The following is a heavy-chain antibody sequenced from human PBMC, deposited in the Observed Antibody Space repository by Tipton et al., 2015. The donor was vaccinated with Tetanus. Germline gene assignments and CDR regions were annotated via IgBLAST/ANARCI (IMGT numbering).Heavy chain of an antibody. J-gene: IGHJ4*02. CDR2: ISHSGST. Sequence: TLSLTCAVSGGSSSNSNWWSWVRQPPGKGLEWIGQISHSGSTYYNPSLKSRVTISVDTSKNQFSLKLYSVTAADTAVYYCARGDPTNEPLNYWGQGTLVTVSS. D-gene: IGHD1-1*01. CDR1: GGSSSNSNW. CDR3: ARGDPTNEPLNY. V-gene: IGHV4-4*02.